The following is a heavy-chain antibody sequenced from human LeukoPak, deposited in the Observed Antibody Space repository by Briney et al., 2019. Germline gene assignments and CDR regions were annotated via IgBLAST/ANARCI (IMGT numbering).Heavy chain of an antibody. V-gene: IGHV3-66*01. J-gene: IGHJ4*02. Sequence: PGGSLRLSCAASGFTVRNTYMNWVRQAPGKGLEWVSVIYSGGGTYYADSVKGRFTISRDNSKNMLYLQMNSLRAEDTAVYYCARDHGGYYDSSGYYSREGYFDYWGQGTLVTVSS. CDR3: ARDHGGYYDSSGYYSREGYFDY. CDR2: IYSGGGT. D-gene: IGHD3-22*01. CDR1: GFTVRNTY.